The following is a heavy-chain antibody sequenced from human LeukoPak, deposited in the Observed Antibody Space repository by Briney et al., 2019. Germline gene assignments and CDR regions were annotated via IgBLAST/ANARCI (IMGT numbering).Heavy chain of an antibody. V-gene: IGHV3-7*01. CDR2: IKQDGSEK. CDR1: GFTFSSYW. Sequence: GGSLRLSCAASGFTFSSYWMSWVRQAPGKGLEWVANIKQDGSEKYYVDSVKGRFTISRDNAKNSLYLQMNSLRAEDTAVYYCARNRPNYGDYYGMDVRGQGTTVTVSS. D-gene: IGHD4-17*01. CDR3: ARNRPNYGDYYGMDV. J-gene: IGHJ6*02.